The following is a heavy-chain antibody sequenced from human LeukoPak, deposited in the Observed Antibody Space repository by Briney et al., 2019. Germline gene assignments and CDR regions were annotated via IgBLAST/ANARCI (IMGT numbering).Heavy chain of an antibody. CDR3: ARDPVGGSTIFDS. CDR1: GFTFSNFG. CDR2: IWYDGNNK. Sequence: GGSLRLSCAASGFTFSNFGMHWVRQAPGKGLEWMTTIWYDGNNKYYADSVKGRFAISRDNSKNTLYLQMNSLGAEDTAVYFCARDPVGGSTIFDSWGQGTLVTVSS. D-gene: IGHD1-26*01. J-gene: IGHJ4*02. V-gene: IGHV3-33*01.